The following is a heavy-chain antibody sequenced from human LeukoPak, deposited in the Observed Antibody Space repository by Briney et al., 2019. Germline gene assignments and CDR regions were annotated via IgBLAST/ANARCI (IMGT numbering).Heavy chain of an antibody. CDR2: ISYDGSNK. Sequence: GGSLRLSCAASGFTFSSYGMHWVRQAPGKGLEWVAVISYDGSNKYYADSVKGRFTISRDNSKNTLYLQMNSLRAEDTAVYYCAKGYDIIMLPFDYWGQGTLVTVSS. V-gene: IGHV3-30*18. CDR3: AKGYDIIMLPFDY. D-gene: IGHD3-9*01. CDR1: GFTFSSYG. J-gene: IGHJ4*02.